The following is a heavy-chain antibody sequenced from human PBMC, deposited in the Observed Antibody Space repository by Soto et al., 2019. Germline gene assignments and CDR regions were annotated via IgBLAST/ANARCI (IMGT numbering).Heavy chain of an antibody. Sequence: QVQLVQSGAEVKKPGASVKVSCKASEYTLTTYAVHWVRQAPGQRLEWMGWIDAGNGNTKYSQKFQGRVPVTTDTSASTVYMEVSSLRSEDTAVYYCAREGSTYGSTFDYWGQGTLVTVSS. CDR1: EYTLTTYA. V-gene: IGHV1-3*01. CDR3: AREGSTYGSTFDY. D-gene: IGHD3-10*01. J-gene: IGHJ4*02. CDR2: IDAGNGNT.